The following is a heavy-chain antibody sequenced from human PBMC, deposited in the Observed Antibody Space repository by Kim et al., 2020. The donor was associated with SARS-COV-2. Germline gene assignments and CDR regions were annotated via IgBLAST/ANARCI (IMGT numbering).Heavy chain of an antibody. CDR3: ARQDTELRYFAWANSLPRGSYYFDY. V-gene: IGHV4-39*01. CDR1: GGSISSSSYY. Sequence: SETLSLTCTVSGGSISSSSYYWGWIRQPPGKGLVWIGSIYYSWSTYYNPSLKSRFSISVDTSKNQFSLNLISVTAADTAVYYCARQDTELRYFAWANSLPRGSYYFDYWGQGTLVTVSS. CDR2: IYYSWST. J-gene: IGHJ4*02. D-gene: IGHD3-9*01.